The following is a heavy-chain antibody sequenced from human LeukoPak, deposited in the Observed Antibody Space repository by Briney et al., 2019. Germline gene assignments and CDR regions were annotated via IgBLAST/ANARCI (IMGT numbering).Heavy chain of an antibody. CDR1: GFTFSSYA. Sequence: GGSLRLSCAASGFTFSSYAMSWVRQAPVKGLEWVSAISGSGGSTYYADSVKGRFTISRDNSKNTLYLQMNSLRAEDTAVYYCARDTRWDYVWGSYRYPLALDYWGQGTLVTVSS. D-gene: IGHD3-16*02. CDR3: ARDTRWDYVWGSYRYPLALDY. CDR2: ISGSGGST. V-gene: IGHV3-23*01. J-gene: IGHJ4*02.